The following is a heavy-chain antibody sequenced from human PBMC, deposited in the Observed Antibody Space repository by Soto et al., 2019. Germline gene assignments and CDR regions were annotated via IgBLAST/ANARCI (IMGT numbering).Heavy chain of an antibody. J-gene: IGHJ6*03. Sequence: QVQLVQSGAEVKKPGASVKVSCKASGYTFTSYDINWVRQATGQGLEWMGWMNPNSGNTGYAQKFQGRVTVTRDTSISTAYMELSSLRSEDTAVYYCERVRRTASYYYCYLAVWGKGTTVTVSS. CDR3: ERVRRTASYYYCYLAV. D-gene: IGHD1-1*01. CDR2: MNPNSGNT. CDR1: GYTFTSYD. V-gene: IGHV1-8*01.